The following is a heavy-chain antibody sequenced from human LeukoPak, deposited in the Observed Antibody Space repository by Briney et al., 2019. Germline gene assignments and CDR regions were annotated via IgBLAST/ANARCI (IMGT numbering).Heavy chain of an antibody. D-gene: IGHD2-2*01. J-gene: IGHJ4*02. CDR3: AKSSNIVIVAAAIF. CDR1: GFTFSSYA. V-gene: IGHV3-23*01. Sequence: PGGSLRLSCAASGFTFSSYAMSWVRQAPGKGLEWVSAISGSGGSTYYADSVKGRFTISRDNSKNTVYLQMNSLRAEDTAVYYCAKSSNIVIVAAAIFWGQGTLVTVSS. CDR2: ISGSGGST.